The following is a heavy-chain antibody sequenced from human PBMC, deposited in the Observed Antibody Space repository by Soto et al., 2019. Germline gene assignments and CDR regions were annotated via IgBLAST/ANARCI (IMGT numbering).Heavy chain of an antibody. CDR2: ISGSGGST. Sequence: PGGSLRLSCAASGFTFSSYAMSWVRQAPGKGLEWVSAISGSGGSTYYADSVKGRFTISRDNSKNTLYLQMNSLRAEDTAVYYCAKGGLGGSGWYYNYYYGMDVWGQGTTVTVSS. J-gene: IGHJ6*02. CDR3: AKGGLGGSGWYYNYYYGMDV. V-gene: IGHV3-23*01. D-gene: IGHD6-19*01. CDR1: GFTFSSYA.